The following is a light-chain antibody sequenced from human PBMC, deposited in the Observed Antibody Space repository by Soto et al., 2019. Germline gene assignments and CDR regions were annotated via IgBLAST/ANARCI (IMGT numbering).Light chain of an antibody. CDR2: GAS. CDR3: QQRSNLPLT. V-gene: IGKV3D-20*02. CDR1: QSVSSSF. Sequence: EIVLTKSPATLSLSPEERATLSCRASQSVSSSFLAWYQQKPGQAPRLLIYGASSRATGIPDRFSGSGSGTDFTLTISSLEPADFAVYYCQQRSNLPLTFGGGTKVDI. J-gene: IGKJ4*01.